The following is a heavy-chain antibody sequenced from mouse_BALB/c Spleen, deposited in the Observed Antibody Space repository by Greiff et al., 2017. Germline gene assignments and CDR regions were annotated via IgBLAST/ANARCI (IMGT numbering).Heavy chain of an antibody. D-gene: IGHD1-1*01. V-gene: IGHV1-63*02. CDR2: IYPGGGYT. CDR1: GYTFTNYW. CDR3: ARCYYYGSSDGAMDY. J-gene: IGHJ4*01. Sequence: QVQLQQSGAELVRPGTSVKMSCKAAGYTFTNYWIGWVKQRPGHGLEWIGDIYPGGGYTNYNEKFKGKATLTEDTSSSTAYMQLSILTSEDSAIYYCARCYYYGSSDGAMDYWGQGTSVTVSS.